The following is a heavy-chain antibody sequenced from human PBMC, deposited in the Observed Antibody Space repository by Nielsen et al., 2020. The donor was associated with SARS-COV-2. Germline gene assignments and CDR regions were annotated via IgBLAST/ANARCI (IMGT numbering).Heavy chain of an antibody. CDR2: ISAYNGNT. CDR3: ARDMFFLGATNLLRDWFDP. Sequence: ASVKVFCKASGYTFTSYGISWVRQAPGQGLEWMGWISAYNGNTNYAQKLQGRVTMTTDTSTSTAYMELRSLRSDDTAVYYCARDMFFLGATNLLRDWFDPWGQGTLVTVSS. CDR1: GYTFTSYG. J-gene: IGHJ5*02. V-gene: IGHV1-18*01. D-gene: IGHD1-26*01.